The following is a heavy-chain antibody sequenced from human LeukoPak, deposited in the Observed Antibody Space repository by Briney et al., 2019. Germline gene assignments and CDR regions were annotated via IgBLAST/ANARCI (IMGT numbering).Heavy chain of an antibody. Sequence: GGSLRLSCVVTGFNVSNTYMSWVRQAPGKGLEWVSVIYSGGRTYYADSVKGRFTMSGDNSKNTLYFQMNSLTAEDTAVYFCARGTWNPALLDSWGQGTLVTVSS. CDR3: ARGTWNPALLDS. J-gene: IGHJ4*02. CDR2: IYSGGRT. CDR1: GFNVSNTY. V-gene: IGHV3-53*01. D-gene: IGHD1-1*01.